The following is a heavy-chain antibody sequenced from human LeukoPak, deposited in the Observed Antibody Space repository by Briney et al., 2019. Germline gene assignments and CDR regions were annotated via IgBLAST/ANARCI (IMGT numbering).Heavy chain of an antibody. CDR2: IVVGSGNT. CDR1: GFTFTSSA. J-gene: IGHJ4*02. D-gene: IGHD3-3*01. CDR3: AAEDFWSGGVTSY. Sequence: SVKVCCKASGFTFTSSAMQWVRQARGQRLEWIGWIVVGSGNTNYAQKFQERVTITRDMSTSTAYMELSSLRSEDTAVYYCAAEDFWSGGVTSYWGQGTLVTVSS. V-gene: IGHV1-58*02.